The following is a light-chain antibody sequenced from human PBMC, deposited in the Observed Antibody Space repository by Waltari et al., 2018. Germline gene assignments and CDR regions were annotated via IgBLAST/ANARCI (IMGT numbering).Light chain of an antibody. V-gene: IGLV2-14*03. CDR1: SSDVGGYNF. CDR2: DVT. CDR3: SSYTSSISVV. J-gene: IGLJ2*01. Sequence: QSALTQPASVSGSPGQSITISCTGTSSDVGGYNFVSWYQQHPGKVPKLMVYDVTNRPSGVSHRFSGSKSGNTASLTSSGLQAEDEADYYCSSYTSSISVVFGGGTKLTVL.